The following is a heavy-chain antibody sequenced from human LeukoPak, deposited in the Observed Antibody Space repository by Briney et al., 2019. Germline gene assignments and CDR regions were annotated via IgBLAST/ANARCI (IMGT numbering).Heavy chain of an antibody. D-gene: IGHD6-19*01. J-gene: IGHJ5*02. V-gene: IGHV3-23*01. CDR3: ARVAGWHWFDP. CDR1: GFTFDGYA. CDR2: IRPSCDNT. Sequence: GGSLRLSCAASGFTFDGYAMHLVRQAPGRGLEWVSSIRPSCDNTYYGDSVKGRFTISRDNSKNTVYLQTNNMRVDDTAVYYCARVAGWHWFDPWGQGTLVTVSS.